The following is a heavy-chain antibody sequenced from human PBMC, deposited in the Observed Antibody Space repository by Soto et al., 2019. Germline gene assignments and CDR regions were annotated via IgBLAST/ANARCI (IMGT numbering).Heavy chain of an antibody. CDR2: ISYDGNNK. D-gene: IGHD3-22*01. Sequence: QVQLVESGGGVVQPGRSLRLSCEASGFSLSNNGMHWARQAPGKGLEGVAVISYDGNNKYYADSVKGRFTISRDNSKNTVYLEMNNLRAEDTAMYYCAKGGSGNYLTYYYYYGMDVWGQGTTVTVSS. J-gene: IGHJ6*02. CDR1: GFSLSNNG. CDR3: AKGGSGNYLTYYYYYGMDV. V-gene: IGHV3-30*18.